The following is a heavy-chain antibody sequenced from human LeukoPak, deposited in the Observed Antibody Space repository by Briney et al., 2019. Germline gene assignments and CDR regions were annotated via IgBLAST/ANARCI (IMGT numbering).Heavy chain of an antibody. V-gene: IGHV3-48*01. J-gene: IGHJ6*03. CDR1: GFTFSTYS. Sequence: PGGSLRLSCAASGFTFSTYSMNWVRQAPGKGLEWVSYISSSSGIIYYADSVKGRFTISRDNAKSSLYLQMNSLRAEDTAVYYCATEGGPTAPDPYYCHMDVWGKGTTVTVSS. D-gene: IGHD1-26*01. CDR3: ATEGGPTAPDPYYCHMDV. CDR2: ISSSSGII.